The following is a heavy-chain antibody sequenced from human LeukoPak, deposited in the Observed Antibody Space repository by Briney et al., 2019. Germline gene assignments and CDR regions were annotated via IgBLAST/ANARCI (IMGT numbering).Heavy chain of an antibody. V-gene: IGHV4-30-4*01. CDR1: GGSISSGDYY. J-gene: IGHJ3*02. CDR2: IYYSGST. D-gene: IGHD3-22*01. Sequence: SQTLSLTCTVSGGSISSGDYYWSWIRQPPGKGLEWIGYIYYSGSTYYNPSLKSRVTISVDTSKNQFSLKLSSVTAADTAVYYCARSLDHYYDSSGYTDAFDIWGQGTMVTVSS. CDR3: ARSLDHYYDSSGYTDAFDI.